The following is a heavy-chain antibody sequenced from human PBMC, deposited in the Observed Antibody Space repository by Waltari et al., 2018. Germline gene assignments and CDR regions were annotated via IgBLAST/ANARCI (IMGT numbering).Heavy chain of an antibody. CDR1: GLRINTSS. CDR2: IWYDGSNE. J-gene: IGHJ4*02. CDR3: ARDLNRFGSYVPY. Sequence: QVQLVESGGGVVQPGRSLSPSCAASGLRINTSSMLRVRQAPGKGLEWVAVIWYDGSNENYADSVKGRFTISRDNSKNTLYLQMDSLRAEDTAVYYCARDLNRFGSYVPYWGQGTLVTVSS. V-gene: IGHV3-33*01. D-gene: IGHD3-16*01.